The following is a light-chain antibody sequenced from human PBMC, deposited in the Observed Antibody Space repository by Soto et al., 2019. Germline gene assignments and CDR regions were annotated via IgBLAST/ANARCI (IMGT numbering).Light chain of an antibody. CDR2: AAS. CDR3: QQYNYWPPIT. V-gene: IGKV3-15*01. CDR1: QSVSSSY. Sequence: EIVLAQSPGTLSLPPGERATVSWSASQSVSSSYLAWYQQKPGQAPRLLIYAASTRVTGIPARFSGSGSGTEFTLTISSLQSEDSAVYYCQQYNYWPPITFGQGTRLEI. J-gene: IGKJ5*01.